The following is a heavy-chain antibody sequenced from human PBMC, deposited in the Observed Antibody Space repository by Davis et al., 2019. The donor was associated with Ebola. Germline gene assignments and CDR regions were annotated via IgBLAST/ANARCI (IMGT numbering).Heavy chain of an antibody. CDR1: GDSVSSGG. V-gene: IGHV6-1*01. CDR3: TRGWLRGWFDP. CDR2: TYYNSKWYN. Sequence: PSETLSLTCVISGDSVSSGGWNWIRQSPSRGLEWLGRTYYNSKWYNDYAASVKSRITINPDTSKNQFSLQLNSVTPEDTAVYYCTRGWLRGWFDPWGQGTLVTVSS. D-gene: IGHD5-12*01. J-gene: IGHJ5*02.